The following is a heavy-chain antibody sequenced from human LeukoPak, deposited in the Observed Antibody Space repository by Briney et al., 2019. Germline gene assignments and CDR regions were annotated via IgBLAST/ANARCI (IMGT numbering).Heavy chain of an antibody. CDR1: GYTFTSYA. V-gene: IGHV1-3*01. D-gene: IGHD6-19*01. J-gene: IGHJ4*02. Sequence: ASVKVSCKASGYTFTSYAMHWVRQAPGQRLEWMGWINAGNGNKKYSQKFQDRVTITRDTSASTAYMELSSLRSEDTAVYYCARSQGSSGWYNYWGQGTLVTVSS. CDR3: ARSQGSSGWYNY. CDR2: INAGNGNK.